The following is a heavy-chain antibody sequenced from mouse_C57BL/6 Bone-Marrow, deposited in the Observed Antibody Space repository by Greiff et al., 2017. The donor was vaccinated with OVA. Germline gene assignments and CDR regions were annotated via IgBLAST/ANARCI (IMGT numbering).Heavy chain of an antibody. Sequence: QVQLQQSGPGLVQPSQSLSITCTVSGFSLTSYGVHWVRQSPGKGLEWLGVIWRGGSTDYNAAFMSRLSITKDNSKSQVFFKMNRLQADDTAIYYSAKKPYRGHGYFDVWGTGTTVTVSS. CDR2: IWRGGST. D-gene: IGHD2-12*01. CDR1: GFSLTSYG. J-gene: IGHJ1*03. CDR3: AKKPYRGHGYFDV. V-gene: IGHV2-5*01.